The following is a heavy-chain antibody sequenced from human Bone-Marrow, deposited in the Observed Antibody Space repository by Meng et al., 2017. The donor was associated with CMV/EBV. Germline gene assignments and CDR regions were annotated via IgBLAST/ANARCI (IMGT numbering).Heavy chain of an antibody. V-gene: IGHV3-48*03. CDR2: IDRSATII. CDR3: ARDYDFWTGSMEH. Sequence: GESLKISCVASGFIFTDYEMSWVRQAPGKGLEWISLIDRSATIIHYTDSVRGRFTISRDNAKNSLYLQMSSLRAEDTAIYYCARDYDFWTGSMEHWGQGTLVTVSS. CDR1: GFIFTDYE. J-gene: IGHJ4*02. D-gene: IGHD3-3*01.